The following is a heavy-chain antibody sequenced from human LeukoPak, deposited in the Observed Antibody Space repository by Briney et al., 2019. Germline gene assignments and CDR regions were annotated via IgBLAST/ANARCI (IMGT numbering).Heavy chain of an antibody. Sequence: GESLKISCKGSGYSFTSYWIGWVRQMPGKGLEWMGIIYPGDSDTRYSPSLQGQVTISADKSISTAYLQWSSLKASDTAMYYCARTGRYCSGGSCYPGGHYYYYGMDVWGQGTTVTVSS. J-gene: IGHJ6*02. CDR3: ARTGRYCSGGSCYPGGHYYYYGMDV. D-gene: IGHD2-15*01. CDR1: GYSFTSYW. V-gene: IGHV5-51*01. CDR2: IYPGDSDT.